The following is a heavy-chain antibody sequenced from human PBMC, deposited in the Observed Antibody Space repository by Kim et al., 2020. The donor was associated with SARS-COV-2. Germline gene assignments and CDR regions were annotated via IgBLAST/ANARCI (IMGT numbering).Heavy chain of an antibody. V-gene: IGHV4-31*03. CDR2: IYYSGST. Sequence: SETLSLTCTVSGGSISSGGYYWSWIRQHPGKGLEWIGYIYYSGSTYYNPSLKSRVTISVDTSKNQFSLKLSSVTAADTAVYYCARAPRRIITIFGVVTHFDYWVQGTLVTVSS. CDR1: GGSISSGGYY. CDR3: ARAPRRIITIFGVVTHFDY. D-gene: IGHD3-3*01. J-gene: IGHJ4*02.